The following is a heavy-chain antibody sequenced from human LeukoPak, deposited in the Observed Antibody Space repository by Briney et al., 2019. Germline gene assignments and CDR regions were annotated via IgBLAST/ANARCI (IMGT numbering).Heavy chain of an antibody. CDR1: GFTFSNHG. J-gene: IGHJ4*02. Sequence: GGSLRLSCAASGFTFSNHGMNWIRQAPGKGLEWVSGISPSGDITYYADSVKGRFTISRDNSKNTLYLEVISLTAEDTAVYYCAKDDAWLRFGEWSQGTLVTVSS. V-gene: IGHV3-23*01. CDR3: AKDDAWLRFGE. CDR2: ISPSGDIT. D-gene: IGHD3-10*01.